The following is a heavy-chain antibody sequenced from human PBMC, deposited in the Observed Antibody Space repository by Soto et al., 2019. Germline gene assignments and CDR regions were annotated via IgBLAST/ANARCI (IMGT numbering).Heavy chain of an antibody. J-gene: IGHJ4*02. V-gene: IGHV4-30-4*08. CDR1: GGSISSGDYY. Sequence: SETLSLTCTVSGGSISSGDYYWSWIRQPPGKGLEWIGYINHSGSTYYNPSLKSRLTISVDTSKNQFSLKLSSVTAADTAVYYCARGGGDWYLNYWAQGTLVTVSS. CDR3: ARGGGDWYLNY. CDR2: INHSGST. D-gene: IGHD2-21*02.